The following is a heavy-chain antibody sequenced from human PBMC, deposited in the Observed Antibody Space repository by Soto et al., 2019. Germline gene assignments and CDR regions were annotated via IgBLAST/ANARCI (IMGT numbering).Heavy chain of an antibody. D-gene: IGHD1-1*01. CDR3: ARDGKGAAYTHGPYYFDY. Sequence: GRPLKVSCAAAGFPFSFYSRSWVRQAPGKGLEWISYITSTSSAINYADSVRGRFTISRDNAMRSLFLHMNSLRDEDTAVYYCARDGKGAAYTHGPYYFDYRGQGALVTVSS. CDR1: GFPFSFYS. CDR2: ITSTSSAI. V-gene: IGHV3-48*02. J-gene: IGHJ4*02.